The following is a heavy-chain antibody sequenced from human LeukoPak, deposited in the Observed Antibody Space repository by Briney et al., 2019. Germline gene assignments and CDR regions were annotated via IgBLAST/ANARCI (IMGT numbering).Heavy chain of an antibody. Sequence: GGSLRLSCAASGFTFSTYWMHWVRQAPGKGLVWVSRINSDGSGTTYADSVEGRFTISRDNAKNTLYLQINSLRAEDTAVYYCARDHYGDYVFDYWGQGTLVTVSS. J-gene: IGHJ4*02. CDR3: ARDHYGDYVFDY. V-gene: IGHV3-74*01. CDR2: INSDGSGT. D-gene: IGHD4-17*01. CDR1: GFTFSTYW.